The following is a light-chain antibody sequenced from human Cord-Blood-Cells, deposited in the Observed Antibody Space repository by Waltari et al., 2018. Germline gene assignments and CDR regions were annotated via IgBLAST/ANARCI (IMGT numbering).Light chain of an antibody. CDR1: SGSIASNY. J-gene: IGLJ3*02. V-gene: IGLV6-57*01. CDR2: EDN. Sequence: NFMLTQPHSVSESPGKTVTISCTRSSGSIASNYVQWYQQRPGSSPTTVIYEDNQRPSGVPDRFSGSIDSSSNSAYLTISGPKTEDEAGYYCQAYDSSNQVFGGGTKLTVL. CDR3: QAYDSSNQV.